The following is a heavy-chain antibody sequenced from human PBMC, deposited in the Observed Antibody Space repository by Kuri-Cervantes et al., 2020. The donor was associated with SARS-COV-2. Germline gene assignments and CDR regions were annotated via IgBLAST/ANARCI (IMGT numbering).Heavy chain of an antibody. V-gene: IGHV3-7*01. CDR2: IKQDGSER. J-gene: IGHJ4*02. CDR3: ASNGWGFRNPGGVSGFDY. D-gene: IGHD3-16*01. CDR1: GFTFSSYW. Sequence: GESLKISCAASGFTFSSYWMSWVRQAPGKGLEWVANIKQDGSERFYVDSVKGRFTISRDNAKNSLYLQINSLRAEDTAVYYCASNGWGFRNPGGVSGFDYWGQGTLVTVSS.